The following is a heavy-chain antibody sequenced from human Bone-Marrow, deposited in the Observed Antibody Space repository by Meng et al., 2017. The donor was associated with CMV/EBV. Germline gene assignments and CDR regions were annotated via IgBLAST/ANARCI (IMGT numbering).Heavy chain of an antibody. V-gene: IGHV3-73*01. CDR2: IRSKANSYAT. CDR1: GFTFSGSA. D-gene: IGHD6-19*01. J-gene: IGHJ5*02. Sequence: GESLKISCAASGFTFSGSAMHWVRQASGKGLEWVGRIRSKANSYATAYVASVKGRFTISRDDSKNTAYRQMNSLKTEDTAVYYCTSVKGIAVSWGQGTLVTVSS. CDR3: TSVKGIAVS.